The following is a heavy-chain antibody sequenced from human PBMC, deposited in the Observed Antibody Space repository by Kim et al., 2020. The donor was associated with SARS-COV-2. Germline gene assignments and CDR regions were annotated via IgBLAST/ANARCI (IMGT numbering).Heavy chain of an antibody. D-gene: IGHD3-22*01. Sequence: DSVKGRFTISRDNSKNALYLQMNSLRAEDTAVYYCARDEYDSSGYSYGMDVWGQGTTVTVSS. V-gene: IGHV3-30*01. J-gene: IGHJ6*02. CDR3: ARDEYDSSGYSYGMDV.